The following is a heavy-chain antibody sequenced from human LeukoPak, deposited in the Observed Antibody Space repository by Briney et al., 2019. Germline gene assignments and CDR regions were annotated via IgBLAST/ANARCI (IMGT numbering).Heavy chain of an antibody. Sequence: GGSLRLSCAASGFTFSSYGMHWVRQAPGKGLEWVAVIWYDGSNKYYADSVKGRFTISRDNAKNSLYLQMNSLRAEDTAVYYCARDPPFIIGTTFFDYWGQGTLVTVSS. J-gene: IGHJ4*02. CDR3: ARDPPFIIGTTFFDY. D-gene: IGHD1-20*01. CDR2: IWYDGSNK. CDR1: GFTFSSYG. V-gene: IGHV3-33*01.